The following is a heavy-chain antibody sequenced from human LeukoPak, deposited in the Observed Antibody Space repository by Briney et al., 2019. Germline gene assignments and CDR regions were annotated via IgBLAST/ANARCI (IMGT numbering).Heavy chain of an antibody. CDR2: IYYSGST. V-gene: IGHV4-59*08. CDR3: ARHTVLWSGYYKGAFEI. Sequence: KSSETLSLNCTVSGGSISTYYWSWIRQPPGKGLEWIGHIYYSGSTNYKPSLKSRVTISVDTSKNQFSLKLNSVTAADTDVYYCARHTVLWSGYYKGAFEIWGQGTMVTVSS. D-gene: IGHD3-3*01. CDR1: GGSISTYY. J-gene: IGHJ3*02.